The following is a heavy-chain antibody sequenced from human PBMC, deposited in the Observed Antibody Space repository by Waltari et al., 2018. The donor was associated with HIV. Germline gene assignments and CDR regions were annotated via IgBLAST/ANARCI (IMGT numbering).Heavy chain of an antibody. D-gene: IGHD2-2*01. CDR2: VSAYNGNT. V-gene: IGHV1-18*01. J-gene: IGHJ4*02. CDR3: ARINCTSVSCYASLDY. CDR1: GYTFTSYG. Sequence: QVQLVQSGAEVKKPGASVKVSCKASGYTFTSYGISWVRQAPGQGLEWMGWVSAYNGNTNYAQKLQGRGTMTTYTATSTAYMELRSLRSDDTAVYYCARINCTSVSCYASLDYWGQGTLVTVSS.